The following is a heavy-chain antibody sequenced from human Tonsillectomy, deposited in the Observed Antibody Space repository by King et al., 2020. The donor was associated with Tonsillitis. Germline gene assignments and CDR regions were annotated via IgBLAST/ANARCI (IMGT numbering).Heavy chain of an antibody. CDR1: GGSFSGYY. V-gene: IGHV4-34*01. D-gene: IGHD6-19*01. CDR3: ARGWGSSGWYRY. J-gene: IGHJ4*02. Sequence: VQLQQWGAGLLKPSETLSLTCAVYGGSFSGYYWSWIRQPPGKGLEWIGEINHSGSTNYNPSLKSRVTISVDTSKNQSSLKLSSVTAADTAVYYCARGWGSSGWYRYWGQGTLVTVSS. CDR2: INHSGST.